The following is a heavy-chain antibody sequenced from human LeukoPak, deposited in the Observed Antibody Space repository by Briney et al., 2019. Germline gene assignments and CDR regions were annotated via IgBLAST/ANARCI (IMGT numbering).Heavy chain of an antibody. CDR3: ALCSTTNCYGAFDI. D-gene: IGHD2-2*01. J-gene: IGHJ3*02. CDR1: GYSFITHW. V-gene: IGHV5-51*01. Sequence: GESLQISCKGSGYSFITHWIGWVRQTPGKGLEWMGIIYPGGSDTRYSPSFQGQVTISADKSFSTAYLQCSSLKASDTAMYYCALCSTTNCYGAFDIWGQGTIVTVSS. CDR2: IYPGGSDT.